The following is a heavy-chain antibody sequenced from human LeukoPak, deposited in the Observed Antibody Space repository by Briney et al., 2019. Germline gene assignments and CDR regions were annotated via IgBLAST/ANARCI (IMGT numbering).Heavy chain of an antibody. D-gene: IGHD6-19*01. Sequence: GGSLRLSCAASGFTFSDYYMSWIRQAPGKGLEWVAVISYDGDYKYYPDSVKGRFTISRDNSKNTLSLQMNSLRVEDTAVYYCAKDRSSGCLDYWGQGTLVTVSS. J-gene: IGHJ4*02. V-gene: IGHV3-30*18. CDR2: ISYDGDYK. CDR1: GFTFSDYY. CDR3: AKDRSSGCLDY.